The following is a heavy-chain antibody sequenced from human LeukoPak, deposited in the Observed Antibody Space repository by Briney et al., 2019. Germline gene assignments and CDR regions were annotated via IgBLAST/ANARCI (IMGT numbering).Heavy chain of an antibody. D-gene: IGHD3-22*01. CDR2: INSDGSST. Sequence: GGSLRLFCATSGFTFSSYWMHWVRQAPGKGPVWVSRINSDGSSTTYADSVKGRFTMSRDNAKNTLYLQMNSLRAEDTAVYYCVRAGGSGYYSCWGQGTLVTVSS. J-gene: IGHJ4*02. V-gene: IGHV3-74*01. CDR1: GFTFSSYW. CDR3: VRAGGSGYYSC.